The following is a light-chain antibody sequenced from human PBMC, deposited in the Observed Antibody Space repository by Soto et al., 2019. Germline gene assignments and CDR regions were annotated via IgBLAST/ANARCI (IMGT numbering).Light chain of an antibody. Sequence: EILMTQSPATLSVSPGERATLSCRASQSVNSDLAWYQQKPGQAPRLLIYGASTRATGIPARFSGSGSGTEFTLTISGLQSEDFAVYYCQQYKNWPPLTFAGGTKVEI. CDR3: QQYKNWPPLT. CDR2: GAS. V-gene: IGKV3-15*01. J-gene: IGKJ4*01. CDR1: QSVNSD.